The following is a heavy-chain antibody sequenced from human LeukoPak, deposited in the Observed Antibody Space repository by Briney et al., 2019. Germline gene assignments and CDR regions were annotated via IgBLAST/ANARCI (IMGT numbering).Heavy chain of an antibody. V-gene: IGHV7-4-1*02. D-gene: IGHD6-19*01. Sequence: APVKVSCKASRYTFTTHAMNWVRQAPGQRPEGMGWINTNTGNPTYAQGFTGRFVFSLDTSVSTAYLQISSLKAEDTAVYYCARGRGAVAGTGNTYYFDYWGQGTLATVSS. CDR1: RYTFTTHA. CDR2: INTNTGNP. CDR3: ARGRGAVAGTGNTYYFDY. J-gene: IGHJ4*02.